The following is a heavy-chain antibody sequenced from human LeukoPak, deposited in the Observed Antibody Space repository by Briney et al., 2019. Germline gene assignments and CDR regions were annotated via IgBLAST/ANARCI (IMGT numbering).Heavy chain of an antibody. V-gene: IGHV4-59*01. Sequence: SETLSLTCTVSGGSISSYYWSWIRQPPGKGLEWIGCIYYSGSTNYNPSLKSRVTISVDTSKNQFSLKLSSVTAADTAVYYCARLGPSFLDYWGQGTLVTVSS. D-gene: IGHD3-10*01. CDR3: ARLGPSFLDY. CDR1: GGSISSYY. CDR2: IYYSGST. J-gene: IGHJ4*02.